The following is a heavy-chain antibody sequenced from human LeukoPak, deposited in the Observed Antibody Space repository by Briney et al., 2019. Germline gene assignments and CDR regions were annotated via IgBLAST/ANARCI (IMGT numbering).Heavy chain of an antibody. CDR3: ATGAEVSSGWYYNYYYGMDV. CDR1: GYTLTELS. D-gene: IGHD6-19*01. J-gene: IGHJ6*02. CDR2: FDPEDGET. V-gene: IGHV1-24*01. Sequence: ASVKVSSKVSGYTLTELSMHWVRQAPGKGLEWMGGFDPEDGETIYAQKFQGRVTMTEDTSTDTAYMELSSLRSEDTAVYYCATGAEVSSGWYYNYYYGMDVWGQGTTVTVSS.